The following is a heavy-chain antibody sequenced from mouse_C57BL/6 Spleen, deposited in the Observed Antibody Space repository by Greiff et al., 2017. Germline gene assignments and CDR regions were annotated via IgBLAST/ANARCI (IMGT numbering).Heavy chain of an antibody. Sequence: EVKLVESEGGLVQPGSSMKLSCTASGFTFSDYYMAWVRQVPEKGLEWVANINYDGSSTYYLDSLKSRFIISRDNAKNILYLQMSSLKSEDTATYYCARFITHFDHWGQGTTLTVSS. CDR1: GFTFSDYY. J-gene: IGHJ2*01. V-gene: IGHV5-16*01. CDR3: ARFITHFDH. CDR2: INYDGSST. D-gene: IGHD1-1*01.